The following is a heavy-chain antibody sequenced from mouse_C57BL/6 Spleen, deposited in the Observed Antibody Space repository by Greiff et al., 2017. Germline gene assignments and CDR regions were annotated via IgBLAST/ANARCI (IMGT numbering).Heavy chain of an antibody. CDR1: GYTFTDYY. CDR3: ARSSLITTVYFDV. J-gene: IGHJ1*03. V-gene: IGHV1-26*01. CDR2: INPNNGGT. Sequence: EVQLQQSGPELVKPGASVKISCKASGYTFTDYYMNWVKQSHGKSLEWIGDINPNNGGTSYNQKFKGKATLTVDKSSSTAYMELRSLTSEDSAVYYGARSSLITTVYFDVWGTGTTVTVSS. D-gene: IGHD1-1*01.